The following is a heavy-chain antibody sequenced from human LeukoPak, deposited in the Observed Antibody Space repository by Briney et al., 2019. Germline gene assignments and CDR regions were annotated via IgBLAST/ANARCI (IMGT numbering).Heavy chain of an antibody. CDR3: ARVRIAAQRSYYWYFDL. D-gene: IGHD6-13*01. V-gene: IGHV1-69*01. J-gene: IGHJ2*01. Sequence: SVKVSCKASGGTFSSYAISWVRQAPGQGLEWMGGIIPIFGTANYAQKFQGRVTITADESTSTAYMELSSLRSEDTAVYYCARVRIAAQRSYYWYFDLWGRGTLVTVSS. CDR2: IIPIFGTA. CDR1: GGTFSSYA.